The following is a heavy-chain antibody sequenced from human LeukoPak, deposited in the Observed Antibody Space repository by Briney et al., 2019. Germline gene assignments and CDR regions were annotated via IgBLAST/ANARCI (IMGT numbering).Heavy chain of an antibody. D-gene: IGHD2-8*02. CDR3: ARLLVNNWFDP. J-gene: IGHJ5*02. CDR1: GGSFSGYY. V-gene: IGHV4-34*01. CDR2: INHSGST. Sequence: SETLSLTCAVYGGSFSGYYWNWIRQPPGKGLEWIGEINHSGSTNYNPSLKSRVTISVDTSKNQFSLKLSSVTAADTAVYYCARLLVNNWFDPWGQGTLVTVSS.